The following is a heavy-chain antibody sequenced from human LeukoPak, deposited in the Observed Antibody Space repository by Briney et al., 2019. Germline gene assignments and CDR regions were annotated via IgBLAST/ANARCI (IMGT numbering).Heavy chain of an antibody. CDR3: ATYCSSTSCYEAYYYYYMDV. D-gene: IGHD2-2*01. J-gene: IGHJ6*03. Sequence: GGSLRLSCAASGFTVSSNYMSWVRQAPGKGLEWVSVIYSGGSTYYADSVKGRFTISRDNSKNTLYPQMNSLRAEDTAVYYCATYCSSTSCYEAYYYYYMDVWGKGTTVTVSS. V-gene: IGHV3-66*02. CDR2: IYSGGST. CDR1: GFTVSSNY.